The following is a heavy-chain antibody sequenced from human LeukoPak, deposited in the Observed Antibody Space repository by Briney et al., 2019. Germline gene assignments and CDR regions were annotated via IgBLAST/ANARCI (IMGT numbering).Heavy chain of an antibody. CDR1: GYTFTSYG. CDR2: ISAYNGNT. Sequence: ASVKVSCKASGYTFTSYGISWVRQAPGQGLEWVGWISAYNGNTNYAQKLQGRVTITEDESTSTAYMELSSLRSEDTAVYYCARDRPGRYCSSNSCYTASPFDPWGQGTLVTVSS. D-gene: IGHD2-2*02. V-gene: IGHV1-18*01. J-gene: IGHJ5*02. CDR3: ARDRPGRYCSSNSCYTASPFDP.